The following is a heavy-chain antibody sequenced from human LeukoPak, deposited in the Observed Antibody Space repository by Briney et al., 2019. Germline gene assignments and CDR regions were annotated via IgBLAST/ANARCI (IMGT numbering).Heavy chain of an antibody. V-gene: IGHV4-34*01. CDR3: ARRGPAKNGGIKHDI. D-gene: IGHD1-1*01. CDR1: GGSFSVYY. J-gene: IGHJ3*02. CDR2: MTQSGST. Sequence: SETLSLTCALYGGSFSVYYWSCIRQPPGKGRECVGEMTQSGSTNYNPSLKSRVTISVDTSKNQFSLKLSSVTATDTAVYYCARRGPAKNGGIKHDIWGQGTMVTVSS.